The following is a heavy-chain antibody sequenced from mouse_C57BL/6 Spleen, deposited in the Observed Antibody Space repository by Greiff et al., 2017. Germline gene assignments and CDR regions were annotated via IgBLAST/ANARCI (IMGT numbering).Heavy chain of an antibody. CDR2: IYPYNGVS. CDR1: GYSFTGYY. D-gene: IGHD2-4*01. CDR3: ARGGYDYDRVFDY. Sequence: EVQLVESGPELVKPGASVKISCTASGYSFTGYYMHWVKQSHGNILDWIGYIYPYNGVSSYNQKFKGKATLTVDKSSSTAYMGLRSLTSEDSAVYYCARGGYDYDRVFDYWGQGTTLTVSS. V-gene: IGHV1-31*01. J-gene: IGHJ2*01.